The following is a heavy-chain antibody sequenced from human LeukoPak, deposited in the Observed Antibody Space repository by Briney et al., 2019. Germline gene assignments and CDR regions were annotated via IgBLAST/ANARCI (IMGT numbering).Heavy chain of an antibody. CDR2: IDPGDSYT. J-gene: IGHJ6*02. CDR3: ARHSTTSMVATSYYYYYGMDV. V-gene: IGHV5-10-1*01. D-gene: IGHD5-12*01. CDR1: GYSFTSYW. Sequence: GESLKISCKGSGYSFTSYWISWVRQMPGKGLEWMGRIDPGDSYTNYSPSFQGHVTISADKSISTAYLQWSSLKASDTAMYYCARHSTTSMVATSYYYYYGMDVWGQGTTVTVSS.